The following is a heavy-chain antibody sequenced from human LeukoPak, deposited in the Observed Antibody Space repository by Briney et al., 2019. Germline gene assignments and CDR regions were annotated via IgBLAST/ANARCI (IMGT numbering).Heavy chain of an antibody. Sequence: ASVKVSCKASGYTFRSYGFSWVRQAPGQGLGWMGVINPSGGSTSYAQKFQGRVTMTRDTSTSTVYMELSSLRSEDTAVYYCARDLTEGGSGTPLLYGMDVWGQGTTVTVS. CDR1: GYTFRSYG. V-gene: IGHV1-46*01. CDR2: INPSGGST. D-gene: IGHD3-10*01. CDR3: ARDLTEGGSGTPLLYGMDV. J-gene: IGHJ6*02.